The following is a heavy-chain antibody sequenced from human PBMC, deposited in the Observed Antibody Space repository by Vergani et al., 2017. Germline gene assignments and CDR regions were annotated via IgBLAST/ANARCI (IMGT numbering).Heavy chain of an antibody. J-gene: IGHJ3*02. CDR1: GFTFSSYG. V-gene: IGHV3-30*18. Sequence: QVQLVESGGGVVQPGRSLRLSCAASGFTFSSYGMHWVRQAPGKGLEWVAVISYDGSNKYYADSVKGRFTISRDNSKNTLYLQMNSLRAEDTAVYYCAKVPYYYGSGSYFHDAFDIWGQGTMVTVSS. CDR3: AKVPYYYGSGSYFHDAFDI. D-gene: IGHD3-10*01. CDR2: ISYDGSNK.